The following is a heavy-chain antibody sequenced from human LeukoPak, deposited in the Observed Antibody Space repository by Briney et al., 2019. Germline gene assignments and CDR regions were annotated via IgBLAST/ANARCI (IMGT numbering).Heavy chain of an antibody. D-gene: IGHD4/OR15-4a*01. CDR1: GFTFSGYW. J-gene: IGHJ4*02. CDR2: IKQDGSVK. Sequence: PGGSLRLSCAASGFTFSGYWMHWVRQAPGKGLEWVANIKQDGSVKYYVDSVKGRFTISRDNAKNSLFLQMNSLRAEDTAVYYCAKESGALGAPLYDYWGQGILVTGSS. CDR3: AKESGALGAPLYDY. V-gene: IGHV3-7*03.